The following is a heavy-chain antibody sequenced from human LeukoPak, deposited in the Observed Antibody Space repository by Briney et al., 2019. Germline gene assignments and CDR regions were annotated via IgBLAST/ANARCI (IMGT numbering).Heavy chain of an antibody. J-gene: IGHJ4*02. Sequence: SGPALVKPTQTLTLTCTFSGFSLSTSGMCVSWIRQPPGKALEWLARIDWDDDKYYSTSLKTRPTIPQDTSKNQVVLTMTNMDPVDTATYYCARAFPTVTTFDYWGQGTLVTVSS. V-gene: IGHV2-70*11. D-gene: IGHD4-17*01. CDR3: ARAFPTVTTFDY. CDR2: IDWDDDK. CDR1: GFSLSTSGMC.